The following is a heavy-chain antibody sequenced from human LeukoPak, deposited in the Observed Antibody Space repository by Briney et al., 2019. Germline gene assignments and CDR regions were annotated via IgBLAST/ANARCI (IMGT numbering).Heavy chain of an antibody. J-gene: IGHJ4*02. CDR2: IYADGVTT. V-gene: IGHV3-74*01. D-gene: IGHD2-8*01. Sequence: GGSLRLSCAASGFTFSSFWMHWVRQAPGKGLVWVSHIYADGVTTHYADSAKGRFTISRDNAKNTLYLQMSSLRAEDTAVYYCARTSNGALDYWGQGTLVTVSS. CDR1: GFTFSSFW. CDR3: ARTSNGALDY.